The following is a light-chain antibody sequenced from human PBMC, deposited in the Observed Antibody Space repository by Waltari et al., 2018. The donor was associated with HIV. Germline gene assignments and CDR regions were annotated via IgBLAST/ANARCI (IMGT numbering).Light chain of an antibody. CDR1: NIGSKS. V-gene: IGLV3-21*02. J-gene: IGLJ1*01. Sequence: SYVLTQPPSVSVAPGQTARITCGGNNIGSKSVHWYQQKPGQAPVLVVYEDSDRPSGIPERFSGSNPGNTATLTISRVEAGDEADYCCQVWDSSSDHYLFGTGTKVTVL. CDR3: QVWDSSSDHYL. CDR2: EDS.